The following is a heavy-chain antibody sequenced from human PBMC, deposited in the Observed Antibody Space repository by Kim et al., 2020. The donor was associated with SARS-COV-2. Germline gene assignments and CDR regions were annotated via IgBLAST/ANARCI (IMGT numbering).Heavy chain of an antibody. CDR2: INPNSGGT. CDR1: GYTFTGYY. D-gene: IGHD1-20*01. V-gene: IGHV1-2*02. J-gene: IGHJ6*01. CDR3: APRGITGPPPGSSYYYYG. Sequence: ASVKVSCKASGYTFTGYYMHWVRQAPGQGLEWMGWINPNSGGTNYAQKFQGRVTMTRDTSISTAYMELSRLTSAHPAAPYCAPRGITGPPPGSSYYYYG.